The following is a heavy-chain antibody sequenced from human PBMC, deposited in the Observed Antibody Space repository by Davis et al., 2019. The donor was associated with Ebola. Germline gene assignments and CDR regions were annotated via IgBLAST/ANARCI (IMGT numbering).Heavy chain of an antibody. D-gene: IGHD6-19*01. Sequence: AASVKISCKASGFTLTRCAIHWVRQVPGQRLEWMGWVDGDNGNTKYSQRFQGRVTITTDTSASTVYLDLTSLRSEDTAVFYCARASFGYNSGWYADYWGPGSLVTVSS. CDR3: ARASFGYNSGWYADY. CDR1: GFTLTRCA. V-gene: IGHV1-3*01. J-gene: IGHJ4*02. CDR2: VDGDNGNT.